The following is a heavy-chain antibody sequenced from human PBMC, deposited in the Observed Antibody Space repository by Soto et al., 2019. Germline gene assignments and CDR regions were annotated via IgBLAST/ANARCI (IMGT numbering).Heavy chain of an antibody. Sequence: QITLKESGPTLVKPTQTLTLTCTFSGFSLSTSAVGVGWIPQPPGKALEWLALIYCDDDKRYSPSLKRRLTIANDASKNQVVLTMTNTDPVDTATYYGAHTEVVVAVSSFDPCCEGSLVTVSS. D-gene: IGHD2-15*01. CDR2: IYCDDDK. CDR1: GFSLSTSAVG. CDR3: AHTEVVVAVSSFDP. V-gene: IGHV2-5*02. J-gene: IGHJ5*02.